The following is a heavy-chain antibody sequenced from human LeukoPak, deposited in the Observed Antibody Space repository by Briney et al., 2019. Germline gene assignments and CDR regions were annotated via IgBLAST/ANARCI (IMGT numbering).Heavy chain of an antibody. CDR3: AKGAHYHDSSEGFDY. CDR1: GYTFTGYY. Sequence: ASVTVPCKASGYTFTGYYMHWVRQAPGQGLEWMGWINPNSGGTNYAQKFQGRVTMTRDTSISTAYMELSRLRSDDTAVYYCAKGAHYHDSSEGFDYWGKGTLVSVSS. V-gene: IGHV1-2*02. CDR2: INPNSGGT. D-gene: IGHD3-22*01. J-gene: IGHJ4*02.